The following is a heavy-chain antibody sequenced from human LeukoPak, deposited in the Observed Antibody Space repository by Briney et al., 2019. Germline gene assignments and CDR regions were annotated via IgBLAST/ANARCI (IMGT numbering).Heavy chain of an antibody. Sequence: SETLSLTCTVSGGSISSGSYYWSWIRQPAGKGLEWIGRICTSGSTNYNPSLKSRVTISVDTSKNQFSLKLSSVTAADTAVYYCARDRIYDFWSGSTLGAFDIWGQGTMVTVSS. J-gene: IGHJ3*02. V-gene: IGHV4-61*02. CDR3: ARDRIYDFWSGSTLGAFDI. CDR1: GGSISSGSYY. D-gene: IGHD3-3*01. CDR2: ICTSGST.